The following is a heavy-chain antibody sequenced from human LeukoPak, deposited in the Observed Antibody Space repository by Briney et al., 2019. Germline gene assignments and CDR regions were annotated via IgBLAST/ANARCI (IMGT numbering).Heavy chain of an antibody. CDR3: ARGVGYSYGYAPFDY. CDR1: GGSISSYY. CDR2: IYYSGST. D-gene: IGHD5-18*01. Sequence: SETLSLTCTVSGGSISSYYWSWIRQPPGKGLEWIGYIYYSGSTNYNPSLKSRVTISVDTSKNQFSLKLSSVTAADTAVYYCARGVGYSYGYAPFDYGGQGTLVTVSS. V-gene: IGHV4-59*01. J-gene: IGHJ4*02.